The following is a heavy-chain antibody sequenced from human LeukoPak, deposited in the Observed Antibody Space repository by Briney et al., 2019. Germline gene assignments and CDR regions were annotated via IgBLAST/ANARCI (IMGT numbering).Heavy chain of an antibody. CDR1: GNSISNYA. D-gene: IGHD3-16*01. V-gene: IGHV1-69*01. J-gene: IGHJ6*02. CDR2: IIPIFGTA. CDR3: TTRACHAGGCSSSFYYYYGLHS. Sequence: WASVKASCKASGNSISNYAVSWVRQAPGQGFEWMGGIIPIFGTADYAQKFQGRVTITADQSTSTTYMALSSLKSEDTATYYCTTRACHAGGCSSSFYYYYGLHSWGQGTTVSVSS.